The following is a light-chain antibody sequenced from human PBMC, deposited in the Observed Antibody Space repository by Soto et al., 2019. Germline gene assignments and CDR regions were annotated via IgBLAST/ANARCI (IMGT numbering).Light chain of an antibody. CDR3: QQCGGSPLFS. Sequence: EIVLTQSPGTLSLSPGERATLSCTASQSVISSCLAWYQRKPGQAPRLLIHTTSIRATDIPDRFSGSGSGTDSTLTISRLEPDDFAVYYCQQCGGSPLFSFGPGTRVDI. J-gene: IGKJ3*01. V-gene: IGKV3-20*01. CDR2: TTS. CDR1: QSVISSC.